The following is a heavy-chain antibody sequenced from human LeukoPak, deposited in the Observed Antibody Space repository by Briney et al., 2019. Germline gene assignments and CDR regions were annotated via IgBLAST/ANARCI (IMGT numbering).Heavy chain of an antibody. D-gene: IGHD3-10*01. CDR2: IRYDGSNK. CDR1: GFTFSDYA. V-gene: IGHV3-33*06. J-gene: IGHJ4*02. CDR3: AKDRFPWRGDSPFDY. Sequence: PGRSLRLSCAASGFTFSDYAMHWVRQVPGKGLEWVAVIRYDGSNKYHADSVKGRFTISRDNSKNTLYLQMNSLRAEDTAVYYCAKDRFPWRGDSPFDYWGQGTLVTVSS.